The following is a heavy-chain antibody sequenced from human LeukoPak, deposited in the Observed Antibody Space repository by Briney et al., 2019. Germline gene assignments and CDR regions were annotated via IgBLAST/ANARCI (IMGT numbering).Heavy chain of an antibody. CDR2: IRYDGSNK. J-gene: IGHJ4*02. CDR3: AKDGKTRNWNYFQAKPVY. CDR1: GFTLNSYG. V-gene: IGHV3-30*02. Sequence: GGSLRLSCAASGFTLNSYGMHWVRQAPGKGLEWVAFIRYDGSNKYYADSVKGRFTISRDSSKNTLYLQMNSLRAEDTAIYYCAKDGKTRNWNYFQAKPVYWGQGTLVTVSS. D-gene: IGHD1-7*01.